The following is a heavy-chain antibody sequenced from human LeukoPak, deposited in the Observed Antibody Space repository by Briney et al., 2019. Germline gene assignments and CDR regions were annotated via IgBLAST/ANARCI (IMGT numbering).Heavy chain of an antibody. Sequence: GGSLRLSCAVSGFTFSDHYMDWVRQAPGKGLEWVGRIRNKANSYTTEYAASVKGRFTISRDDSKNSVFLQMNNLKTEDSAVYYCAISSSSGFTLFDYWGQGTLVTVSS. CDR3: AISSSSGFTLFDY. D-gene: IGHD6-13*01. V-gene: IGHV3-72*01. CDR2: IRNKANSYTT. J-gene: IGHJ4*02. CDR1: GFTFSDHY.